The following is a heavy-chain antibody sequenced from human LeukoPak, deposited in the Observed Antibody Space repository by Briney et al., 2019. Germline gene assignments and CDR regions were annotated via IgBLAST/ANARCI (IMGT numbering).Heavy chain of an antibody. D-gene: IGHD3-16*01. J-gene: IGHJ4*02. CDR3: ARAVITFGGAVAKGFDC. Sequence: KPSETLSLTCTVSGGSFSSYYWSWIRQPPGKGLEWIGFIYYSGSTDYTPSLKSRVTMSLDTSKNQFSLNLNSVTAADTAVYYCARAVITFGGAVAKGFDCWGQGTLVTVSS. V-gene: IGHV4-59*01. CDR1: GGSFSSYY. CDR2: IYYSGST.